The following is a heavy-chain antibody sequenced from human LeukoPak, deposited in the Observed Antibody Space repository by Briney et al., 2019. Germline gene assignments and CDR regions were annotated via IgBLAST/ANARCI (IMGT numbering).Heavy chain of an antibody. D-gene: IGHD2-15*01. CDR1: GFTFSTAW. Sequence: GGSLRLSCAASGFTFSTAWMTWVREVPGKGLEWVGRIKSKIDGGATDYAAPVKGRFTLPRDDSKNMLYLQMNSLKTEDTAVYHCTTDIPTRYCSGGNCYQTWGQGTLVTVSS. V-gene: IGHV3-15*05. CDR2: IKSKIDGGAT. CDR3: TTDIPTRYCSGGNCYQT. J-gene: IGHJ4*02.